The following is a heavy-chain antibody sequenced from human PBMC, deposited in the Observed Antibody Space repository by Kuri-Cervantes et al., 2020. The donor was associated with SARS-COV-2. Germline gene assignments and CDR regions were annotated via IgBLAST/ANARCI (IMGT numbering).Heavy chain of an antibody. V-gene: IGHV4-38-2*02. J-gene: IGHJ6*03. D-gene: IGHD5-18*01. Sequence: SETLSLTCSVSGYSISGSYYWGWIRQPPGKGQEWIGSIYHSGSTYYNPYLKSRVTISVDTSKNQFSLKLSSVTAADTAVYYCAGRGHSYGYEGYYYYMDVWGKGTTVTVSS. CDR2: IYHSGST. CDR3: AGRGHSYGYEGYYYYMDV. CDR1: GYSISGSYY.